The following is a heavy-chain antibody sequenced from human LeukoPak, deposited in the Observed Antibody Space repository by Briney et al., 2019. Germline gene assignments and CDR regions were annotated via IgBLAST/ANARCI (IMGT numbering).Heavy chain of an antibody. D-gene: IGHD2-2*02. CDR2: VSGNGANT. V-gene: IGHV3-23*01. CDR1: GFTFISHT. Sequence: GGSLRLSCAASGFTFISHTMSRIRQAPGKGLEWVSGVSGNGANTYYADSVKGRFTISRDNSKNTLYLQMNSLRAEDTAVYYCARSRRYCSSTSCYKGNAFDIWGQGTMVTVSS. CDR3: ARSRRYCSSTSCYKGNAFDI. J-gene: IGHJ3*02.